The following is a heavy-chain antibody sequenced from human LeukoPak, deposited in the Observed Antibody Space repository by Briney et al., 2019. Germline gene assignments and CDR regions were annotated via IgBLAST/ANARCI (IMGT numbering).Heavy chain of an antibody. CDR2: IRHSGVDS. V-gene: IGHV3-23*01. Sequence: GGSLRLSCVVSGFTFSSCWMSWVRQAPGKGLEWVSGIRHSGVDSSYADSVKGRFTISRDNSKNMLYLQMNSLRDDDTGVYYCARDRRATPMYFFDFWGQGTPVTVSS. CDR1: GFTFSSCW. CDR3: ARDRRATPMYFFDF. J-gene: IGHJ4*02. D-gene: IGHD2-15*01.